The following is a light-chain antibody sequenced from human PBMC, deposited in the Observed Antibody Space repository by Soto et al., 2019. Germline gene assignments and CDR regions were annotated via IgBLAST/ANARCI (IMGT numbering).Light chain of an antibody. J-gene: IGLJ2*01. CDR3: SSYTSRSTLGV. CDR1: SSSIGSNT. V-gene: IGLV1-44*01. Sequence: QSVLTQPPSASGTPGQRVTISCSGSSSSIGSNTVNWYQQLPGTAPQLLIYSNNQRPSGVPDRFSGSKSGTSASLAISGLQSEDEADYYCSSYTSRSTLGVFGGGTKLTVL. CDR2: SNN.